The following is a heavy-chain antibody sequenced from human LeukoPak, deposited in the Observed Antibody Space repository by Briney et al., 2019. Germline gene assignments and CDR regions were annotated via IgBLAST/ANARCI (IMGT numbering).Heavy chain of an antibody. V-gene: IGHV3-9*01. J-gene: IGHJ3*02. CDR1: GFTFDDYA. CDR2: ISWNSGSI. Sequence: GGSLRLSCAASGFTFDDYAMHWVRQAPGKGLEGVSGISWNSGSIGYADSVKGRFTISRDNAKNSLYLQMNSLRAGDTALYYCAKALRYFDWFSFSGFAFDIWGQGTMVTVSS. D-gene: IGHD3-9*01. CDR3: AKALRYFDWFSFSGFAFDI.